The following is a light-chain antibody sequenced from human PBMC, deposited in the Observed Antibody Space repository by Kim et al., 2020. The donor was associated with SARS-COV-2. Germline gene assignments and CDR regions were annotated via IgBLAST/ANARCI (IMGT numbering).Light chain of an antibody. J-gene: IGKJ2*01. Sequence: ASTGDRVTITCRASQGISSYLAWYQQKPGKAPKLLIYAASTLQSGVPSRFSGSGSGTDFTLTISCLQSEDFATYYCQQYYSHPYTFGQGTKLEI. V-gene: IGKV1-8*01. CDR1: QGISSY. CDR2: AAS. CDR3: QQYYSHPYT.